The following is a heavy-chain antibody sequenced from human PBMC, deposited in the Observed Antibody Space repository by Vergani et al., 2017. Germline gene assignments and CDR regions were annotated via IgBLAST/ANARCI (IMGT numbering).Heavy chain of an antibody. CDR3: ARGTGHWYFDL. V-gene: IGHV1-3*01. D-gene: IGHD1-14*01. CDR1: GYTFTSYA. CDR2: INAGNGNT. J-gene: IGHJ2*01. Sequence: QVQLVQSGAEVKKPGASVKVSCKASGYTFTSYAMHWVRQAPGQRLEWMGWINAGNGNTNYSQKFQGRVTITRDTSASTAYMELSSLRSEDTAVYYCARGTGHWYFDLWGRGTLVTVSS.